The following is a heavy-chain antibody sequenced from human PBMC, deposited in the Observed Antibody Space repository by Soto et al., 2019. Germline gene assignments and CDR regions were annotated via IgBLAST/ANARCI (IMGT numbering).Heavy chain of an antibody. CDR1: GGSISTTSYY. CDR2: IYYRGGT. V-gene: IGHV4-39*01. CDR3: VSPPPGHYSSGSYYYMDV. J-gene: IGHJ6*03. D-gene: IGHD3-10*01. Sequence: SETLSLTCTVSGGSISTTSYYWGWVRQPPGKGLEWIGSIYYRGGTYYNPSLKSRVTISVDTSKNEFSLRLSSVTAADTAVYHCVSPPPGHYSSGSYYYMDVWGKGTSVTVSS.